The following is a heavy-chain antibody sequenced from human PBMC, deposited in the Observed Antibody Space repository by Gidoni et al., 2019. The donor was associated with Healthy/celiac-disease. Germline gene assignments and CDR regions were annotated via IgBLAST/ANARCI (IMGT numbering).Heavy chain of an antibody. V-gene: IGHV3-33*01. J-gene: IGHJ4*02. CDR2: IWYDGSNK. D-gene: IGHD4-17*01. Sequence: QVQLVESGGGVVQPGRSLRLSCAASGFTFSSYGMHWVRQAPGKGLEWVAVIWYDGSNKYYADSVKGRFTISRDNSKNTLYLQMNSLRAEDTAVYYCARPLLFDYGDEFIDYWGQGTLVTVSS. CDR3: ARPLLFDYGDEFIDY. CDR1: GFTFSSYG.